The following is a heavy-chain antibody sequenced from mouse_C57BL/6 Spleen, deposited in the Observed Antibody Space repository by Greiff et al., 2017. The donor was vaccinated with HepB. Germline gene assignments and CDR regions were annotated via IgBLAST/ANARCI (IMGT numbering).Heavy chain of an antibody. CDR2: ISSGSSTI. J-gene: IGHJ4*01. V-gene: IGHV5-17*01. CDR3: ASSRSTMRAMDY. Sequence: DVMLVESGGGLVKPGGSLKLSCAASGFTFSDYGMHWVRQAPEKGLEWVAYISSGSSTIYYADTVKGRFTISRDNAKNTLFLQMTSLRSEDTAMYYCASSRSTMRAMDYWGQGTSVTVSS. D-gene: IGHD2-4*01. CDR1: GFTFSDYG.